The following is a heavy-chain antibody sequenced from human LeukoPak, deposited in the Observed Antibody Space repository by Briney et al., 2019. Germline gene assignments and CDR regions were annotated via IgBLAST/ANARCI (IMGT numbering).Heavy chain of an antibody. V-gene: IGHV3-21*06. CDR3: ARDFPEDDGEYWTPGGNAFDI. CDR1: LFTLSTDS. J-gene: IGHJ3*02. Sequence: GGSLRLSCAASLFTLSTDSMKWVREALGKGLEWVSSMSGIISYIYYTDSVKGRFTICRDTAKNSLYLEMNSLRADDPAVYYCARDFPEDDGEYWTPGGNAFDIWGQGTMVTVSS. D-gene: IGHD2/OR15-2a*01. CDR2: MSGIISYI.